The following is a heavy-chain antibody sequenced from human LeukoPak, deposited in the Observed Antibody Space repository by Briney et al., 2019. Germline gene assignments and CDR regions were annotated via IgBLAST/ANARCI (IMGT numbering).Heavy chain of an antibody. D-gene: IGHD3-22*01. V-gene: IGHV3-48*01. Sequence: GGSLRLSCAASGFTFSSYSMNWVRQAPGNGLEWVSYISFGGVTIYYAGSVSGRFTISRDAAGNSLYLQMNSLRAGDTAVYYCAKRYFYDSSRGAFDVWGQGTMVTVSS. CDR3: AKRYFYDSSRGAFDV. CDR1: GFTFSSYS. J-gene: IGHJ3*01. CDR2: ISFGGVTI.